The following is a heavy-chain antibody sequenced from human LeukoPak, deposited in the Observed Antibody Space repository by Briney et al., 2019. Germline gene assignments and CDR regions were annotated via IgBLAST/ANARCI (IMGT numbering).Heavy chain of an antibody. D-gene: IGHD6-19*01. V-gene: IGHV4-34*01. CDR1: GGSFSGYY. CDR2: INHSGST. Sequence: NPSQTLSLTCAVYGGSFSGYYWSWIRQPPGKGLEWIGEINHSGSTNYNPSLKSRVTISVDTSKNQFSLKLSSVTAADTAVYYCARLAVAGTGFDYWGQGTLVTVSS. J-gene: IGHJ4*02. CDR3: ARLAVAGTGFDY.